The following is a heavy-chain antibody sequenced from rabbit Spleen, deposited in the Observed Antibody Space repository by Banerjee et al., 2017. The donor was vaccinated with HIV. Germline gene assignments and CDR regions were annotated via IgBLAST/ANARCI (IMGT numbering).Heavy chain of an antibody. V-gene: IGHV1S45*01. CDR1: GVSFSDKDV. Sequence: QEQLEESGGGLVKPEGSLTLTCKASGVSFSDKDVMCWVRQAPGKGLEWIACINMVTGKSVYATWAKGRFIMSRTSSTKVTLQVTNLTGADTATYFCARGPSYTSYGSNLWGQGTLVTVS. D-gene: IGHD6-1*01. CDR2: INMVTGKS. CDR3: ARGPSYTSYGSNL. J-gene: IGHJ4*01.